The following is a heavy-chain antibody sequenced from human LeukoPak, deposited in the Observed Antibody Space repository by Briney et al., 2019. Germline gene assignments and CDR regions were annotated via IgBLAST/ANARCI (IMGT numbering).Heavy chain of an antibody. CDR2: IYYSGST. Sequence: SQTLSLTCTVSGGSISSGDYYWSWIRQPPGKGLEWIRYIYYSGSTYYNPSLKSRVTISVDTSKNQFSLKLSSVTAADTAVYSCARDRGAKSSGYGVLPDYYFDFWGQGTLVTVSS. D-gene: IGHD5-12*01. CDR1: GGSISSGDYY. V-gene: IGHV4-30-4*01. CDR3: ARDRGAKSSGYGVLPDYYFDF. J-gene: IGHJ4*02.